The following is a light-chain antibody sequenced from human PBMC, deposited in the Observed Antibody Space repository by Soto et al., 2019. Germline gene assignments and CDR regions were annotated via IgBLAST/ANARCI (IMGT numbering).Light chain of an antibody. CDR1: QSVSSY. Sequence: EIVLTQSPATLSLSPGERATLSCRAGQSVSSYLAWYQQKPGQAPRLHIYGASTRATGIPDRFTGSGSGTDFTLTISRLEPEDFAVYYCQQYGSSPRTFGQGTKVDIK. CDR3: QQYGSSPRT. CDR2: GAS. V-gene: IGKV3-20*01. J-gene: IGKJ1*01.